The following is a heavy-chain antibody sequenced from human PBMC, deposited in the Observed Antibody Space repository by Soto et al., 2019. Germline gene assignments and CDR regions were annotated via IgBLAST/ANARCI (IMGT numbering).Heavy chain of an antibody. V-gene: IGHV3-48*02. CDR2: LSGSSSPI. CDR1: GFIFSTYA. J-gene: IGHJ4*02. Sequence: PWGSLRLSCAASGFIFSTYAIHWVRQAPGKGLEWVSYLSGSSSPIHYADSVKGRFTISRDNARNSVFLQMNSLRDEDTAVYYCARGPNYNGYFDYWGQGALVTVSS. D-gene: IGHD1-7*01. CDR3: ARGPNYNGYFDY.